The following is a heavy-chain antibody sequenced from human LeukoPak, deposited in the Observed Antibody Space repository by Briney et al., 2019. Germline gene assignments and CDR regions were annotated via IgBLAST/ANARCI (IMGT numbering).Heavy chain of an antibody. Sequence: GGSLRLSCAASGFTFSSYAMSWVRRAPGKGLEWVSAISGSGGSTYYADSVKGRFTISRDNSKNTLYLQMNSLRAEDTAVYYCAKSHNVLRFLEWFPERYYGMDVWGQGTTVTVSS. D-gene: IGHD3-3*01. J-gene: IGHJ6*02. V-gene: IGHV3-23*01. CDR1: GFTFSSYA. CDR2: ISGSGGST. CDR3: AKSHNVLRFLEWFPERYYGMDV.